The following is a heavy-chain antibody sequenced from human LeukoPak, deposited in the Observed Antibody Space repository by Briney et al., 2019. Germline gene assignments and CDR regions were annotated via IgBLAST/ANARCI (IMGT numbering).Heavy chain of an antibody. CDR3: ARDYSDTYYDILTGYATAFDY. V-gene: IGHV1-18*01. CDR1: GYTFTSYG. CDR2: ISAYNGKT. D-gene: IGHD3-9*01. J-gene: IGHJ4*02. Sequence: ASVKVSCKASGYTFTSYGISWVRQAPGQGLEWMGWISAYNGKTNYAQKLQGRVTMTTDTSTSTAYMELRSLRSDDTAVYYCARDYSDTYYDILTGYATAFDYWGQGTLVTVSS.